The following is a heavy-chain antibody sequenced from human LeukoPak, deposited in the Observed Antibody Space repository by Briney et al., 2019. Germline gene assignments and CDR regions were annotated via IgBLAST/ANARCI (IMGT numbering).Heavy chain of an antibody. CDR3: AKDKGRTTLDY. CDR2: ISWNSGSI. CDR1: GFTFNDYA. J-gene: IGHJ4*02. Sequence: GGSLRLSCAASGFTFNDYAMYWVRQAPGKGLEWVSGISWNSGSIGYADSVKSRFTISRDNAKNSLYLQMNSLRAEDTALYYCAKDKGRTTLDYWGQGTLVTVSS. D-gene: IGHD1-1*01. V-gene: IGHV3-9*01.